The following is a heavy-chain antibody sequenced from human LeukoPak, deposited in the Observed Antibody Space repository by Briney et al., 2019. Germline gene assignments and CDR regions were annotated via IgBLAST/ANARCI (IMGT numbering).Heavy chain of an antibody. CDR2: ISSSGSTI. Sequence: GGSLRLSCAASGFTFSSYEMNWVRQAPGKGLEWVSYISSSGSTIYYADTVKGRFTISRDNAKNSLYLQMNSLRAEDTAVYYCASGYSYGKVDYWGQGTLVTVSS. CDR1: GFTFSSYE. V-gene: IGHV3-48*03. CDR3: ASGYSYGKVDY. D-gene: IGHD5-18*01. J-gene: IGHJ4*02.